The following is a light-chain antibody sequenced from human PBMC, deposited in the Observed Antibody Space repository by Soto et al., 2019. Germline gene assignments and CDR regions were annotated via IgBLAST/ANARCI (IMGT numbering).Light chain of an antibody. Sequence: EIVLTQSPGTLSLSPGERATLSCRASQSVSRSYLAWYQQKPGQAPRLLVYGASIRATSIPDRFSGSGSGTDFSLTINKVEPEDFAVYYCQQYGDSPPWTFGQGTKVEIK. CDR3: QQYGDSPPWT. CDR2: GAS. V-gene: IGKV3-20*01. CDR1: QSVSRSY. J-gene: IGKJ1*01.